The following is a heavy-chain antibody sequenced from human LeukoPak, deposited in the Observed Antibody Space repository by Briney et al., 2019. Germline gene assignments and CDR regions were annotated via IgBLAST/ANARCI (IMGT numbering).Heavy chain of an antibody. Sequence: QPGRSLRLSCAASGFTFSSYAMHWVRQAPGKGVEWVAVISYDGSNKYYADSVKGRFTISRDNSKKTLYLQMNSLRAEDTAAYYGARDWHRYCSGGSCYSNWFDPWGQGTLVTVSS. D-gene: IGHD2-15*01. CDR3: ARDWHRYCSGGSCYSNWFDP. J-gene: IGHJ5*02. CDR2: ISYDGSNK. CDR1: GFTFSSYA. V-gene: IGHV3-30*01.